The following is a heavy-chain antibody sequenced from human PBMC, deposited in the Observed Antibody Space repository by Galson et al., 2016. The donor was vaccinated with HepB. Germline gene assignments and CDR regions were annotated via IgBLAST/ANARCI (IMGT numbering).Heavy chain of an antibody. J-gene: IGHJ6*02. D-gene: IGHD3-22*01. CDR1: GFTFDDYA. Sequence: SLRLSCAASGFTFDDYAMHWVRQAPGKGLEWVSGISWNSVNIGYADSVKGRFTISRDNANNSLYLQMNSLRAEDTALYYCTKLMDYYASSGFYYEGNYGMDVWGQGTTVTVSS. CDR3: TKLMDYYASSGFYYEGNYGMDV. CDR2: ISWNSVNI. V-gene: IGHV3-9*01.